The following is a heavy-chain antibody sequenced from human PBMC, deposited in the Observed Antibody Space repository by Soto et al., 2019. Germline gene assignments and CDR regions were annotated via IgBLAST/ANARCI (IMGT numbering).Heavy chain of an antibody. CDR3: ARPTYYYDSSGPPAY. CDR2: ISSSSSTI. Sequence: EVQLVESGGGLVQPGGSLRLSCAASGFTFSTYSMNWVRQAPGKGLEWVSYISSSSSTIFYTDSVKGRFTVSRDNAKNSLYRQRNSLRAEDTGVYYCARPTYYYDSSGPPAYWGQGTLVTVSS. CDR1: GFTFSTYS. J-gene: IGHJ4*02. V-gene: IGHV3-48*01. D-gene: IGHD3-22*01.